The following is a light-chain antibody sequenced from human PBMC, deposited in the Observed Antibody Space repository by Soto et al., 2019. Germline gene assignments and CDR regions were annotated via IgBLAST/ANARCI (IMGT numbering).Light chain of an antibody. J-gene: IGKJ4*01. CDR3: QQRDAWPLT. V-gene: IGKV3-11*01. CDR1: QSVRSY. Sequence: EIVLTQSLATLSLSPGERASLSCRASQSVRSYLVWYQQKPGQAPRLLIYDASNRAAGIPARFSGSGSGTDFSLTISSLEPEDFAIYYCQQRDAWPLTFGGGTKVEIK. CDR2: DAS.